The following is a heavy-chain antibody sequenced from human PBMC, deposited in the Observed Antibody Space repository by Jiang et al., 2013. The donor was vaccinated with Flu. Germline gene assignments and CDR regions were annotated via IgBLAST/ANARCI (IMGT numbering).Heavy chain of an antibody. CDR2: IDYRGST. CDR1: GGSVSTGDYF. CDR3: AADRGYSGFELPYFVYYMDF. V-gene: IGHV4-31*03. J-gene: IGHJ6*03. D-gene: IGHD5-12*01. Sequence: GPGLVKPSQTVSLSCTVSGGSVSTGDYFWSWIRQHPGKGLEWIGYIDYRGSTYYNPSLKSRVSISVDTSENRFSLKLNFVTAADTAVYYCAADRGYSGFELPYFVYYMDFWGKGTTVIVSS.